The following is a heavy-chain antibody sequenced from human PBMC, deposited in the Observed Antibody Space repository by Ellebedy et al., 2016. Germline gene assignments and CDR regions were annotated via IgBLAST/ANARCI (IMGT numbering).Heavy chain of an antibody. CDR3: ARQFGSWYYYYGMDV. Sequence: ASVKVSXKASGYTFTSYDINWVRQATGQGLEWMGWMNPNSGNTGYAQKFQGRVTMTRDTSISTAYMELSRLRSDDTAVYYCARQFGSWYYYYGMDVWGQGTTVTVSS. D-gene: IGHD6-13*01. CDR1: GYTFTSYD. CDR2: MNPNSGNT. J-gene: IGHJ6*02. V-gene: IGHV1-8*01.